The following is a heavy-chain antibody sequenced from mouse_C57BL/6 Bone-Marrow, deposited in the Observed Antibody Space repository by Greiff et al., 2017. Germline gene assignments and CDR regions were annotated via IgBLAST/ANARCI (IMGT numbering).Heavy chain of an antibody. V-gene: IGHV3-6*01. D-gene: IGHD1-1*01. Sequence: DVKLQESGPGLVKPSQSLSLTCSVTGYSITSGYYWNWIRQFPGNKLEWMGYISYDGSNNYNPSLKNRISITRDTSKNQFFLKLNSVTTEDTATYYCARATVVAWYYFDYWGQGTTLTVSS. J-gene: IGHJ2*01. CDR2: ISYDGSN. CDR1: GYSITSGYY. CDR3: ARATVVAWYYFDY.